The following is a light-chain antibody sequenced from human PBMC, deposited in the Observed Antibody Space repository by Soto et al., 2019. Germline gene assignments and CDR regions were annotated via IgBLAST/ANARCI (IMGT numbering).Light chain of an antibody. V-gene: IGLV2-8*01. CDR2: EVN. CDR3: SSYAGSNNVL. J-gene: IGLJ2*01. CDR1: SSDVGGYDY. Sequence: QSALTQPPSASGSPGQSVTISCTGTSSDVGGYDYVSWYQQHPGKAPKLMISEVNPRPSGVPDRFSGSKSGNTASLTVSGLQAEDEADYYCSSYAGSNNVLFGGGTKVTVL.